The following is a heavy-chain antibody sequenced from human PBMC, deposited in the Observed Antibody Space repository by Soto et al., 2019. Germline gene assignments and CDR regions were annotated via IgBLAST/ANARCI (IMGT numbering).Heavy chain of an antibody. Sequence: GGSLRLSCAASGFPFRSYSMNWVRQAPGKGLEWVAYISSTSSYIFYIDSVKGRLAISRDNAKNSLYLQMNSLRAEDTALYYCARDIYSASYLPDFWGRGTLVTVSS. V-gene: IGHV3-21*05. J-gene: IGHJ4*02. CDR3: ARDIYSASYLPDF. D-gene: IGHD1-26*01. CDR1: GFPFRSYS. CDR2: ISSTSSYI.